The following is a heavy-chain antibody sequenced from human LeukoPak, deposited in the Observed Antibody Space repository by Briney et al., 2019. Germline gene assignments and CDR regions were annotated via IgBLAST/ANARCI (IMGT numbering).Heavy chain of an antibody. D-gene: IGHD3-3*01. CDR3: ARARDYFGIVMISYGMDV. V-gene: IGHV1-18*01. Sequence: ASVTVSCTASGYTFTRNAISWLRQAPGQGLEWMGWISGHNGNTSHAQKVQGRVTMTIDTSTTTAYMELRSLRSDDTAVYYCARARDYFGIVMISYGMDVWGQGTTVTVSS. CDR1: GYTFTRNA. CDR2: ISGHNGNT. J-gene: IGHJ6*02.